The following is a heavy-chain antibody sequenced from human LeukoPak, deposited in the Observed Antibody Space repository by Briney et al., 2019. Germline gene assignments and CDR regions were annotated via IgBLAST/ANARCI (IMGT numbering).Heavy chain of an antibody. D-gene: IGHD1-7*01. CDR2: IKHDGTEK. Sequence: GGSLRLSCAASGITFNLYWMTWVRQAPGKGLEWVANIKHDGTEKYYVDSVKGRFTISRDNARNSLSLQMNGLRVEDTAVYYCARLPGTQSYYFYYGMDVWGQGTTVTVSS. CDR1: GITFNLYW. J-gene: IGHJ6*02. CDR3: ARLPGTQSYYFYYGMDV. V-gene: IGHV3-7*02.